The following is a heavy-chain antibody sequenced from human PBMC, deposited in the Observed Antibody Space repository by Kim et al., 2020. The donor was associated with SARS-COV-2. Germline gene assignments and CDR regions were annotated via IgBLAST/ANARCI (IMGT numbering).Heavy chain of an antibody. CDR2: ISAYNGNT. V-gene: IGHV1-18*04. CDR1: GYTFTSYG. J-gene: IGHJ6*02. Sequence: ASVKVSCKASGYTFTSYGISWVRQAPGQGLEWMGWISAYNGNTNYAQKLQGRVTMTTDTSTSTAYMELRSLRSDDTAVYYCAREGGDLGYSGYDWPYYYGMDVWGQGTTVTVSS. D-gene: IGHD5-12*01. CDR3: AREGGDLGYSGYDWPYYYGMDV.